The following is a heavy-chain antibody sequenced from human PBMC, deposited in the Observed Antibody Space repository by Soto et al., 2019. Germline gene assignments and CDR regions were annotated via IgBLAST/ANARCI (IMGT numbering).Heavy chain of an antibody. CDR2: IKQEGSEK. CDR3: ARPYGGFSSDDALDV. Sequence: LRLSCAASGFTFNSFWMTWVRQAPGRGLEGVAHIKQEGSEKYYVGSVRGRFTVSRDNAKSSVYLQMNSLRAEDTAVYYCARPYGGFSSDDALDVWGQGTMVTVSS. J-gene: IGHJ3*01. CDR1: GFTFNSFW. V-gene: IGHV3-7*03. D-gene: IGHD4-17*01.